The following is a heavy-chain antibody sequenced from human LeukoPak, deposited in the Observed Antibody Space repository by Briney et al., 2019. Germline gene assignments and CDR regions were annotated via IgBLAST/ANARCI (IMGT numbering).Heavy chain of an antibody. Sequence: GGSLRLSCAASGFTLTNAWMNWVRQVPGKGLEWVSVIYAGGNTYYADSVKERFTISRDNSRDTLYLQMNSLRGDDTAVYYCAREVYSSTWFDLWGQGTLVTVSS. CDR1: GFTLTNAW. CDR2: IYAGGNT. V-gene: IGHV3-66*01. D-gene: IGHD6-13*01. J-gene: IGHJ4*02. CDR3: AREVYSSTWFDL.